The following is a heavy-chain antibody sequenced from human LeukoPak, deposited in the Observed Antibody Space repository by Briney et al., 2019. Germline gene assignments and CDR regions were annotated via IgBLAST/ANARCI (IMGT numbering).Heavy chain of an antibody. Sequence: PSETLSLTCAVYGGSFSGYYWSWIRQPPGKGLEWIGEINHSGSTNYNPSLKSRVTISVDTSKNQFSLKLSSVTAADTAVYYCARVSVRGVTGGYYCYYYYMDVWGKGTTVTVSS. V-gene: IGHV4-34*01. D-gene: IGHD3-10*01. CDR1: GGSFSGYY. CDR3: ARVSVRGVTGGYYCYYYYMDV. CDR2: INHSGST. J-gene: IGHJ6*03.